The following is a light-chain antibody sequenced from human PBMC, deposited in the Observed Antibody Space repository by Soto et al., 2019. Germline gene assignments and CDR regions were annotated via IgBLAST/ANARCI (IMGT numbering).Light chain of an antibody. CDR1: SSNIGAGYD. CDR3: QSYDSSLSGYVV. J-gene: IGLJ2*01. CDR2: GTS. V-gene: IGLV1-40*01. Sequence: QPVLTQPPSVSGAPGQRVTISCTGSSSNIGAGYDGHWYQQLPGTAPKLLIYGTSNRPSGVPDRFSGSKSDTSASLAITGLQAEDEADYYCQSYDSSLSGYVVFGGGTKLTVL.